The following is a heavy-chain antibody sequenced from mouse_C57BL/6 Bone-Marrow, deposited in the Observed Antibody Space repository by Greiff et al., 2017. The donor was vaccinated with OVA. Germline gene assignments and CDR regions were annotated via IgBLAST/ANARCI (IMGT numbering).Heavy chain of an antibody. J-gene: IGHJ2*01. CDR3: ANEYDEGEYYFDY. CDR1: GYTFTSYW. CDR2: INPSNGGT. Sequence: VQLKQPGTELVKPGASVQLSCKASGYTFTSYWMHWVKQRPGQGLEWIGNINPSNGGTNSNEKFKSKATLTVDKSSSTAYMQLSSLTSEDSAVYYCANEYDEGEYYFDYWGQGTTLTVSS. D-gene: IGHD2-4*01. V-gene: IGHV1-53*01.